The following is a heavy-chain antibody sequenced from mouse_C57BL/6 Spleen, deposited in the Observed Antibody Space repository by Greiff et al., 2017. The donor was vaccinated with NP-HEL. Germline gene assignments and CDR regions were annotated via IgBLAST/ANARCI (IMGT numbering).Heavy chain of an antibody. V-gene: IGHV5-6*01. CDR1: GFTFSSYG. Sequence: EVKLMESGGDLVKPGGSLKLSCAASGFTFSSYGMSWVRQTPDKRLEWVATISSGGSYTYYPDSVKGRFTISRDNARSTLYLQMSSLKSEDTAVYYCASLSDYWGQGTTLTVSS. CDR2: ISSGGSYT. D-gene: IGHD6-5*01. CDR3: ASLSDY. J-gene: IGHJ2*01.